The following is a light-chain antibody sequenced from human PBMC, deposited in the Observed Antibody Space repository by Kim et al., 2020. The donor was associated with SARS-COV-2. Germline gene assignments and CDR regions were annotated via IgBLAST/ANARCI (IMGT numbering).Light chain of an antibody. V-gene: IGKV1-33*01. J-gene: IGKJ2*01. CDR1: QDISTF. CDR3: QQYEDLPYT. Sequence: SVDDRVTSTYKASQDISTFLSWYQQKQRKGPNLLIYDASKLEARVASRFNGSGYGTDFTFTISSLQPEDAATYYCQQYEDLPYTFGQGTKLEI. CDR2: DAS.